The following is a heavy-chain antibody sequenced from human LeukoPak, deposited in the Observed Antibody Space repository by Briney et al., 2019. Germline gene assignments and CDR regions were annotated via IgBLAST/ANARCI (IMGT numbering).Heavy chain of an antibody. J-gene: IGHJ4*02. D-gene: IGHD3-16*02. CDR1: GLTLTNHC. CDR2: ISESGGST. CDR3: ARDRLVAFGGVFVRGDY. V-gene: IGHV3-23*01. Sequence: GGSLRLSRAVSGLTLTNHCMSWVRQAPGKGLGRVAGISESGGSTNKADSVKGGFTISRDDAKNSMYLQMNSRRAEDTGMYYCARDRLVAFGGVFVRGDYRGQGSLVTVS.